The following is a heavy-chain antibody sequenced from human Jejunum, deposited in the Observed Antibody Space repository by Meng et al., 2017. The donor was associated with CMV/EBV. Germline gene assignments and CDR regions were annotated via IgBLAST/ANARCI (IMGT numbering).Heavy chain of an antibody. CDR3: ARGGRTLWGGGTAFDI. Sequence: GFSVSSNYMRWVRQAPGKGLEWVSSVYSGGSIDYVGSVKGRFTISRDRSKNMVYLQMNSLRVEDTAVYYCARGGRTLWGGGTAFDIWGQGTTVTVSS. J-gene: IGHJ3*02. V-gene: IGHV3-53*01. CDR2: VYSGGSI. CDR1: GFSVSSNY. D-gene: IGHD2-15*01.